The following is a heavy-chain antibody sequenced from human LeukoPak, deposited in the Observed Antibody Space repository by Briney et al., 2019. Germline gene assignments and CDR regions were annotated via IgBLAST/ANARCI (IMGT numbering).Heavy chain of an antibody. J-gene: IGHJ4*02. CDR2: IYYSGST. V-gene: IGHV4-34*01. D-gene: IGHD2-15*01. CDR1: GGSFSGYY. Sequence: SETLSLTCAVYGGSFSGYYWSWIRQPPGKGLEWIGSIYYSGSTYYNPSLKSRVTISVDTSKNQFSLKLSSVTAADTAVYYCARQDGGRGYWGQGTLVTVSS. CDR3: ARQDGGRGY.